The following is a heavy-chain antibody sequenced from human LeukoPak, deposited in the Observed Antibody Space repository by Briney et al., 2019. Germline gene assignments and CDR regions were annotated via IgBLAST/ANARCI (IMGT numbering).Heavy chain of an antibody. CDR1: GGSISGSSYY. D-gene: IGHD3-22*01. V-gene: IGHV4-39*01. Sequence: PSETLSPTCTVSGGSISGSSYYWGWIRQPPGKGLEWIGSIYSSGSTYYNPSLKSRVTISVDTSKNQFSLKLSSVTAADTAVYYCARHVRDSPGVYWGQGTLVTVSS. J-gene: IGHJ4*02. CDR2: IYSSGST. CDR3: ARHVRDSPGVY.